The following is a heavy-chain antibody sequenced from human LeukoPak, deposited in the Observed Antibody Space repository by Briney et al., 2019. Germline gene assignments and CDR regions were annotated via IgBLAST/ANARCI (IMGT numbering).Heavy chain of an antibody. V-gene: IGHV4-30-4*01. J-gene: IGHJ4*02. D-gene: IGHD3-22*01. CDR2: IYYSGST. CDR1: GGSISSGDYY. CDR3: ARLSLYYYDGSGYYVLDY. Sequence: PSQTLSLTCTVSGGSISSGDYYWSWIRQPPGKGLEWIGYIYYSGSTYYNPSLKSRTTISVDTSKNQFSLNLNSETAADTAVYYCARLSLYYYDGSGYYVLDYWGQGTLVTVSS.